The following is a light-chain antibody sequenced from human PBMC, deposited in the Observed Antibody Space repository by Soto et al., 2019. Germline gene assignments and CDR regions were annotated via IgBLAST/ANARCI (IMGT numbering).Light chain of an antibody. Sequence: EIVLTQSPGTLSLSPGERATLSCRASQSISSSYLAWYQQKPGQAPRLLIYAAASRATGIPDRFSGGGSGTDFTLTISRLEPEDFAVYYCQQYGSSVALTFGGGTRVEIK. V-gene: IGKV3-20*01. J-gene: IGKJ4*01. CDR2: AAA. CDR3: QQYGSSVALT. CDR1: QSISSSY.